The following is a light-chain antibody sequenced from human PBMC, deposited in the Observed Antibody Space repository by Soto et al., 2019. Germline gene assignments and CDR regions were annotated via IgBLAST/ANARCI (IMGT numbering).Light chain of an antibody. J-gene: IGKJ1*01. CDR2: GAS. CDR3: QQYGSSPLT. CDR1: QTIRRNY. Sequence: ETVLTQSPGTLSLSPGERATLSCTASQTIRRNYLAWYRQTPGQAPRLLIYGASNRATGIADRFSGSGSGTDFTLIISRLEPEDFALYYCQQYGSSPLTFGQGTKVEIK. V-gene: IGKV3-20*01.